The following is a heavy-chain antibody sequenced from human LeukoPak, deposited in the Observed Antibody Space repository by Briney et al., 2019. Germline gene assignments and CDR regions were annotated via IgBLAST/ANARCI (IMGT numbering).Heavy chain of an antibody. Sequence: GGSLRLSCAASGFTFSSYAMSWVRQAPGKGLEWVSAISGSGGSTYYADSVKGRFTISRDNSKNTLYLQMNSLRAEDTAVYYCALYGSGSRLEYFQHWGQGTLVTVSS. J-gene: IGHJ1*01. D-gene: IGHD3-10*01. V-gene: IGHV3-23*01. CDR1: GFTFSSYA. CDR2: ISGSGGST. CDR3: ALYGSGSRLEYFQH.